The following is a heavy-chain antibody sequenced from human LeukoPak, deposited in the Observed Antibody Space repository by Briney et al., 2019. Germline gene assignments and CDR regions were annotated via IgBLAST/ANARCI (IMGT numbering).Heavy chain of an antibody. V-gene: IGHV3-53*01. D-gene: IGHD6-19*01. CDR2: IYPGGSA. J-gene: IGHJ4*02. Sequence: GGSLRLSCAASEFTVSSTYITWLRQAPGKGLEWVSVIYPGGSALYADSVQGRFTISRDISQNIVYLQINNLRAEDTAVYYCARDPYSSGEYYFDYWGQGTLVTVSS. CDR1: EFTVSSTY. CDR3: ARDPYSSGEYYFDY.